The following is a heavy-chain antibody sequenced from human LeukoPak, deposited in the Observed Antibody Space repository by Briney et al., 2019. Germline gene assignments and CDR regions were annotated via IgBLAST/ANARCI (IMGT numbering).Heavy chain of an antibody. CDR3: AGHNHSSSWCVYYYYYYMDV. CDR2: ISAYNGNT. Sequence: ASVKVSCKASGYTFTSYGISWVRQAPGQGLEWMGWISAYNGNTNYAQKLQGRVTMTTDTSTSTAYMELRSLRPDDTAGYYCAGHNHSSSWCVYYYYYYMDVWGKGTTVTVSS. CDR1: GYTFTSYG. J-gene: IGHJ6*03. V-gene: IGHV1-18*01. D-gene: IGHD6-13*01.